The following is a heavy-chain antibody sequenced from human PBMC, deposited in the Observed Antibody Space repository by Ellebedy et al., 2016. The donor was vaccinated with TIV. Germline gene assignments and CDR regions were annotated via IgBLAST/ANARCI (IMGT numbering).Heavy chain of an antibody. CDR3: ARTSVRLGSPGKAFDY. V-gene: IGHV3-11*03. J-gene: IGHJ4*02. Sequence: GRFNISRDNAKNSLYLQMNSLRAEETAVYYCARTSVRLGSPGKAFDYWGQGTLVTVSS. D-gene: IGHD4-23*01.